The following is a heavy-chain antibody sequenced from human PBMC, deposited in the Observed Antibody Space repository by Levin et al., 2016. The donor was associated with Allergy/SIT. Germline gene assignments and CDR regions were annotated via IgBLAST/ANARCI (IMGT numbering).Heavy chain of an antibody. J-gene: IGHJ4*02. Sequence: LRLSCTVSGGSIDTGGYYWNWIRQHPGKGLEWIGNIYFSGSTLYNPSLKSRVTMSVDTSKNQFSLKLSSVTAADTAVYFCARRTTRPRGYFDSWGQGTLVTVSS. CDR2: IYFSGST. CDR1: GGSIDTGGYY. V-gene: IGHV4-31*03. D-gene: IGHD1/OR15-1a*01. CDR3: ARRTTRPRGYFDS.